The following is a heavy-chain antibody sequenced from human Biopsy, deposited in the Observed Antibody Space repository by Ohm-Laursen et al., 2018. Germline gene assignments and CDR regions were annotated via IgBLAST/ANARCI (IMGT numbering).Heavy chain of an antibody. D-gene: IGHD1-26*01. J-gene: IGHJ2*01. CDR1: GGSISSYY. CDR3: ARHAPAYSGSYWRYFDL. CDR2: IYYTGST. V-gene: IGHV4-59*08. Sequence: PSDTLSLTWTVSGGSISSYYWSWIRQPPGKGLEWIGYIYYTGSTNYNPSLKSRVTISVDTSMNHLSLRLTFVTAADTAVYYCARHAPAYSGSYWRYFDLWGRGTLVTVSS.